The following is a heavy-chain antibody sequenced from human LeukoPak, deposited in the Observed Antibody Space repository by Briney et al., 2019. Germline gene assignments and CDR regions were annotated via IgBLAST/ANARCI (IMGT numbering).Heavy chain of an antibody. V-gene: IGHV3-74*01. Sequence: GGSLRLSCAASGFTFSSYWMHWFRQAPGKGLVWVSRINSDGSSTSYADSVKGRFTISRDNAKNTLYLQMNSLRAEDTAVYYCARGSSVAGTWAYWGQGTLVTVSS. CDR3: ARGSSVAGTWAY. D-gene: IGHD6-19*01. CDR2: INSDGSST. CDR1: GFTFSSYW. J-gene: IGHJ4*02.